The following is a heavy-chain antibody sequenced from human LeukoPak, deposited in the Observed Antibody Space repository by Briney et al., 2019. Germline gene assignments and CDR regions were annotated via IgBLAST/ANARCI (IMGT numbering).Heavy chain of an antibody. CDR2: IYPGESDT. CDR1: GYSFTSYW. CDR3: ARQGGRFLEWSPTLYNWFDP. Sequence: GESLEISCKGSGYSFTSYWIGWVRQMPGKGLEWMGIIYPGESDTRYSPSFQGQVTISADKSISTAYLQWSSLKASDTAMYYCARQGGRFLEWSPTLYNWFDPWGQGTLVTVSS. V-gene: IGHV5-51*01. J-gene: IGHJ5*02. D-gene: IGHD3-3*01.